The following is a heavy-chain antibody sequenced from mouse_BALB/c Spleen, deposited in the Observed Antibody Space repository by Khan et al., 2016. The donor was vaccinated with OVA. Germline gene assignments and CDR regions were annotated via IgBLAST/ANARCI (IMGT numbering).Heavy chain of an antibody. CDR1: GFTFSSYG. J-gene: IGHJ2*01. CDR2: INTSGGST. CDR3: ERMERTIN. Sequence: VQLKESGRGLVQPGGSLKLSCAASGFTFSSYGMSWVRQTPDKRLELVATINTSGGSTYYPDSVKGRFTITRDNAKNTLYLQMSSLKSEDRAMYYCERMERTINWGQGTTLTVSS. V-gene: IGHV5-6-3*01.